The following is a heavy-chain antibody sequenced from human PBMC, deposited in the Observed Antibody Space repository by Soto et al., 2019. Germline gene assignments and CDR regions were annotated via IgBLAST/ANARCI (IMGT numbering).Heavy chain of an antibody. D-gene: IGHD2-2*01. J-gene: IGHJ4*02. CDR3: AKDYARIVVVPAASY. V-gene: IGHV3-23*01. Sequence: PGGSLRLSCAASGFTFSSYAMRWVRQAPGKGLEWVSSISGSGGSTYYADSVKGRFTISRDNSKNTLYLQMNSLRAEDTAVYYCAKDYARIVVVPAASYWGQGTLVTVSS. CDR1: GFTFSSYA. CDR2: ISGSGGST.